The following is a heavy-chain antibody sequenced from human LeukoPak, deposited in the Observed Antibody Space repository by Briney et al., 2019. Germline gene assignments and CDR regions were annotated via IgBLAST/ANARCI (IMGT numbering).Heavy chain of an antibody. V-gene: IGHV3-23*01. CDR1: GFTFSNFR. CDR2: ISNSADAT. D-gene: IGHD3-10*01. J-gene: IGHJ4*02. CDR3: VKPYYYSSGSLN. Sequence: GGSLRLSCATSGFTFSNFRMSWVRQVPGKGLEWVSGISNSADATYYADSVKGRFTISRDYSKNTLYLQMNSLRAEDTAMYYCVKPYYYSSGSLNWGQGTLVTVSS.